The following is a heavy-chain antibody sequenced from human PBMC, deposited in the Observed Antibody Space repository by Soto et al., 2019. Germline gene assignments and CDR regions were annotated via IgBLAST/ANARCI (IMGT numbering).Heavy chain of an antibody. CDR1: GGSISSYY. J-gene: IGHJ4*02. Sequence: PSETLSLTCTVSGGSISSYYWSWIRQPPGKGLEWIGYIYYSGTTNYNPSLKGRVTISVDTSKNQFSLKLNSVTAADTAVYFCARSGYCGGDKCYPAGYTDYWGQGTLVTVSS. V-gene: IGHV4-59*01. CDR3: ARSGYCGGDKCYPAGYTDY. CDR2: IYYSGTT. D-gene: IGHD2-21*01.